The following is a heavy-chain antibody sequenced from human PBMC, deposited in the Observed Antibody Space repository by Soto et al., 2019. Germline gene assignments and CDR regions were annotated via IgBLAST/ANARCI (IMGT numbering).Heavy chain of an antibody. CDR2: IYYSGST. V-gene: IGHV4-31*03. D-gene: IGHD6-13*01. Sequence: QVQLQESGPGLVKPSQTLSLTCTVSGGSISSGDDYWSWVRQHPGKGLEWIGYIYYSGSTYYNPSLKSRVTISVDTSKNQFSLELSSVTAADTAVYFCAKLIAAAGTTHAEYFQHWGQGTLVTVSS. CDR3: AKLIAAAGTTHAEYFQH. J-gene: IGHJ1*01. CDR1: GGSISSGDDY.